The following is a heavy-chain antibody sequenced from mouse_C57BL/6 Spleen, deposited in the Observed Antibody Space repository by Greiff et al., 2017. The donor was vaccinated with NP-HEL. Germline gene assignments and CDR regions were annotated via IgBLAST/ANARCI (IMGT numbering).Heavy chain of an antibody. CDR3: AKNDHYYGSTYYAMDY. D-gene: IGHD1-1*01. CDR1: GFSLTSYG. Sequence: QVHVKQSGPGLVQPSQSLSITCTVSGFSLTSYGVHWVRQSPGKGLEWLGVIWRGGSTDYNAAFMSRLSITKDNSKSQVFFKMNSLQADDTAIYYCAKNDHYYGSTYYAMDYWGQGTSVTVSS. V-gene: IGHV2-5*01. J-gene: IGHJ4*01. CDR2: IWRGGST.